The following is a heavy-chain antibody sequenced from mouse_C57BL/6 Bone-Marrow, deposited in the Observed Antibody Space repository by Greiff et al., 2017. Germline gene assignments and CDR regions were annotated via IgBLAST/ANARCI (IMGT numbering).Heavy chain of an antibody. CDR2: IWGDGST. CDR1: GFSLTCYG. J-gene: IGHJ4*01. CDR3: AKAGKRLRAMDY. Sequence: VQLVESGPGLVAPSQSLSITCTVSGFSLTCYGVSWVRQPPGKGLEWLGVIWGDGSTYYISALISRLSISKDNSKRQVFLKMNSLQTDDTATYYCAKAGKRLRAMDYWGQGTSVTVSS. V-gene: IGHV2-3*01. D-gene: IGHD3-1*01.